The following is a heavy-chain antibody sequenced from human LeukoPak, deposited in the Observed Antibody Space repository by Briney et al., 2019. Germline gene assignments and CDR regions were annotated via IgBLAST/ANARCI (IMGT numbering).Heavy chain of an antibody. D-gene: IGHD6-13*01. Sequence: ASVKVSCKASGYTFTGYYMHWVRQAPGQGLEWMGWINPNSGGTNYAQKFQGRVTMTRDTSISTAYMELSRLRSDDTAVYYCARDVAAVPPNYYMDVWGKGTTVTISS. V-gene: IGHV1-2*02. J-gene: IGHJ6*03. CDR1: GYTFTGYY. CDR2: INPNSGGT. CDR3: ARDVAAVPPNYYMDV.